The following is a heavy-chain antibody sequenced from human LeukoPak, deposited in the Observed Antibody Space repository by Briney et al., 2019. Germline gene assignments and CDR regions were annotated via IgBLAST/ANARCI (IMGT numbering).Heavy chain of an antibody. CDR2: INSDGSST. CDR1: GFTFSSYW. J-gene: IGHJ5*02. V-gene: IGHV3-74*01. Sequence: GGSLRLSCAASGFTFSSYWMHWVRQAPGKGLVWVSRINSDGSSTSYADSVKGRFTISRDNSKSTLYLQMNSLRAEDTAVYYCARDGSPATDAISDNWFDPWGQGTLVTVSS. CDR3: ARDGSPATDAISDNWFDP. D-gene: IGHD2-21*01.